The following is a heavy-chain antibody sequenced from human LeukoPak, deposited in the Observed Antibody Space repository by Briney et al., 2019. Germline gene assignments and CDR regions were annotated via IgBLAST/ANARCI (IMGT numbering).Heavy chain of an antibody. Sequence: SETLSLTCTVSGGSISGYYWTWIRQPPGKGLEWIGYIYYSGSTNYNPSLKSRVTISVDTSKNHFSLKLSSATAADTAVYYCVRDWEGFNFDIWGQGTMVTVSS. D-gene: IGHD1-26*01. CDR2: IYYSGST. V-gene: IGHV4-59*01. CDR3: VRDWEGFNFDI. CDR1: GGSISGYY. J-gene: IGHJ3*02.